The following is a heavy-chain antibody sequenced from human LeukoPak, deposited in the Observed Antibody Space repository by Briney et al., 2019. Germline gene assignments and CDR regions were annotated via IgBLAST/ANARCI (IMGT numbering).Heavy chain of an antibody. CDR3: TTHCSSTSCLDP. V-gene: IGHV3-73*01. J-gene: IGHJ5*02. D-gene: IGHD2-2*01. CDR1: GFTFSGSA. Sequence: GGSLGLSCAASGFTFSGSAMHWVRQASGKGLEWVGRIRSKANSYATAYAASVKGRFTISRDDSKNTAYLQMNSLKTEDTAVYYCTTHCSSTSCLDPWGQGTLVTVSS. CDR2: IRSKANSYAT.